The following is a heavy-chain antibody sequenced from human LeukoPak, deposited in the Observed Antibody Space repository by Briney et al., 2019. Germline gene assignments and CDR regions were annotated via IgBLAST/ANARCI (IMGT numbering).Heavy chain of an antibody. V-gene: IGHV1-18*01. J-gene: IGHJ4*02. CDR1: VYPFTNHG. Sequence: ASVKVSCKTSVYPFTNHGVSWVRQAPGQGLEWMGWINANSGDTNYAQRFQGRLTMTTDTSTTTAYMELRSLSSDDTAVYYCARDWPIVIVDYWGQGTLVTVSS. CDR3: ARDWPIVIVDY. D-gene: IGHD2/OR15-2a*01. CDR2: INANSGDT.